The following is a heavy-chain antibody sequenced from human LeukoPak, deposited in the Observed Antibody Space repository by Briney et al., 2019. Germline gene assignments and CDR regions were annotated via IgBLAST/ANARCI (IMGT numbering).Heavy chain of an antibody. D-gene: IGHD6-19*01. V-gene: IGHV4-59*01. CDR3: ARGNSSGWYGGFDY. Sequence: SETLSLTCAVSGGSFSGYYWSWIRQPPGKGLEWIAYIYETGGTNYNPSLKSRVSISVDKSKKELSLHLNSVTAADTAVYYCARGNSSGWYGGFDYWGQGTLVTVSS. CDR2: IYETGGT. CDR1: GGSFSGYY. J-gene: IGHJ4*02.